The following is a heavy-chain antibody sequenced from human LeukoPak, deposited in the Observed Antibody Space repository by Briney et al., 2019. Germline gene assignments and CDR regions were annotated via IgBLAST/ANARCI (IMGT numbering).Heavy chain of an antibody. CDR2: VSYSGSI. CDR3: ARGTNYDSLAYYFDH. CDR1: GGSISSGSYS. J-gene: IGHJ4*02. V-gene: IGHV4-61*01. Sequence: KPSETLSLTCTVSGGSISSGSYSWSWIRQPPGKGLEWIGNVSYSGSINYNPSLKSRVTISVDASKNHFSLRLISVTAADTAVYYYARGTNYDSLAYYFDHWGQGTLVTVSS. D-gene: IGHD3-22*01.